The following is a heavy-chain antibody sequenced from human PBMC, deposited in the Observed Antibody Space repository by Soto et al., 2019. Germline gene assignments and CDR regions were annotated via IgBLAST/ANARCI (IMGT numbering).Heavy chain of an antibody. V-gene: IGHV4-31*03. J-gene: IGHJ3*02. CDR3: ARDVIATVGTGDAFDI. D-gene: IGHD6-13*01. CDR2: IYYSGST. Sequence: QVQLQESGPGLVKPSQTLSLTCTVSGGSISSGGYYWSWIRQHPGKGLEWIGYIYYSGSTYYNPSLKSRVTISVDTSKNQFSLKLSSVTAADTAVYYCARDVIATVGTGDAFDIWGQGTMVTVSS. CDR1: GGSISSGGYY.